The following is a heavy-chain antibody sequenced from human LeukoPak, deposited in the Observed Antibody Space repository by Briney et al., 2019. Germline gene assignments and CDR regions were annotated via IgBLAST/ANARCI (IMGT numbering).Heavy chain of an antibody. Sequence: ASVKVSCKASGYTFTSYGISWVRQAPGQGLEWMGWISAYNGNTNYAQKLQDRVTMTTDTSTSTAYMELRSLRSDDTAVYYCARGGQLRYFDWFGGKYNWFDPWGQGTLVTVSS. CDR1: GYTFTSYG. J-gene: IGHJ5*02. CDR3: ARGGQLRYFDWFGGKYNWFDP. V-gene: IGHV1-18*01. CDR2: ISAYNGNT. D-gene: IGHD3-9*01.